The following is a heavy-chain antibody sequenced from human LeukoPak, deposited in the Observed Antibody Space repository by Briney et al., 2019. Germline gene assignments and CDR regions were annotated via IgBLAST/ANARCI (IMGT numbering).Heavy chain of an antibody. D-gene: IGHD6-19*01. CDR1: GVSISSYY. Sequence: SETLSLTCTVSGVSISSYYWSWIRQPPGKGLEWIGYIYYSGSTNYNPSLKSRVTISVDTSKNQFSLKLSSVTAADTAVYYCASLAVAGLSEGYWGQGTLVTVSS. V-gene: IGHV4-59*08. CDR2: IYYSGST. J-gene: IGHJ4*02. CDR3: ASLAVAGLSEGY.